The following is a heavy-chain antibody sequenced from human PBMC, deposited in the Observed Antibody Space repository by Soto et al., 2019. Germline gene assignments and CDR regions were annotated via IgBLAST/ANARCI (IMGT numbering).Heavy chain of an antibody. CDR1: GYTLTGLS. Sequence: ASVKDSCKVSGYTLTGLSMRWVRQAPGKGLEWMGGFDPEDGETIYAQKFQGRVTMTEDTSTDTAYMELSSLRSEDTAVYYCATESLGYCSGGSCYSVYWGQGTLVTVSS. D-gene: IGHD2-15*01. V-gene: IGHV1-24*01. CDR3: ATESLGYCSGGSCYSVY. J-gene: IGHJ4*02. CDR2: FDPEDGET.